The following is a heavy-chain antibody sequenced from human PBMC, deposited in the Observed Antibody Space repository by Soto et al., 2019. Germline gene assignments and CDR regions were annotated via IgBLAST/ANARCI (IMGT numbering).Heavy chain of an antibody. CDR3: VRKYPGTRPFDY. Sequence: PWWSLRLSCSASGFTFNSYAMNWFRQAPGKGLAWVSAIGTDGNTYYANSVKGRFTISRDNSRTTLYLQMNSLRVEDTALYYCVRKYPGTRPFDYWGQGTLVTVSS. CDR1: GFTFNSYA. J-gene: IGHJ4*01. CDR2: IGTDGNT. V-gene: IGHV3-23*01. D-gene: IGHD2-2*01.